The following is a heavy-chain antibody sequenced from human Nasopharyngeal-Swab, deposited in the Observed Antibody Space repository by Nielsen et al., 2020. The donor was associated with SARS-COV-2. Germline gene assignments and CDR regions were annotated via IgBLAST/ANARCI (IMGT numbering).Heavy chain of an antibody. V-gene: IGHV3-13*04. J-gene: IGHJ6*02. D-gene: IGHD2-2*03. CDR2: IGTAGDT. CDR3: ARAVGYCSSTSCYYYYGMDV. Sequence: GGSLRLSCAASGFPFSSYDMHWVRQATGKGLEWVSAIGTAGDTYYPGSVKGRFTISRENAKNSLYLQMNSLRAGDTAVYYCARAVGYCSSTSCYYYYGMDVWGQGTTVTVSS. CDR1: GFPFSSYD.